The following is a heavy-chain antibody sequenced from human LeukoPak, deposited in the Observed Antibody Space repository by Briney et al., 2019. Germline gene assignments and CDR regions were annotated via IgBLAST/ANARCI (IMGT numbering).Heavy chain of an antibody. V-gene: IGHV1-69*06. CDR2: IIPVFGTA. CDR1: VGSFSSYA. Sequence: ASVKVSCKASVGSFSSYAISWVRQAPGQGLEWMGRIIPVFGTANYAQKFQERVTITADIVSNTAYLEVTSLTSDDTAVYFCAKQGAARQDYYMDVWGNGTTVTVSS. CDR3: AKQGAARQDYYMDV. D-gene: IGHD5-18*01. J-gene: IGHJ6*03.